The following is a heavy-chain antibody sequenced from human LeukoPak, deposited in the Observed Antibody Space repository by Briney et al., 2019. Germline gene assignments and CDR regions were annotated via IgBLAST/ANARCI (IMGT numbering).Heavy chain of an antibody. CDR1: GGSLRNYA. J-gene: IGHJ3*02. D-gene: IGHD6-13*01. CDR3: ARLKQQLVHDAFDI. V-gene: IGHV1-69*06. Sequence: GASVKVSCKASGGSLRNYAVSWVRQAPGQGLEWMGVIMPLFDTPNYAQKFQGRVTITADKSTSAAYMELNRLRSEDTAVYYCARLKQQLVHDAFDIWGQGKMVTVSS. CDR2: IMPLFDTP.